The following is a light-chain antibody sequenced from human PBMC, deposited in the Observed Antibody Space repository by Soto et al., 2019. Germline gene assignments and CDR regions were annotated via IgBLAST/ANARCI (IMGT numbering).Light chain of an antibody. CDR1: QSVSSRN. J-gene: IGKJ1*01. CDR3: HQYGTSPRT. CDR2: GAS. V-gene: IGKV3-20*01. Sequence: ELVLTQSPGTLSLSPGERATLSCRASQSVSSRNLAWYQQKPGQPPRLLIYGASSRATGIPDRFSGSGSGTDFTLTITTLEPEDFAVYYCHQYGTSPRTFGLGTKVDIK.